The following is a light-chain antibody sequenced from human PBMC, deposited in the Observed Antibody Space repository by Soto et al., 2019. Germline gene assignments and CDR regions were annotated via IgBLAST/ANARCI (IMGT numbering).Light chain of an antibody. CDR2: SDD. V-gene: IGLV1-44*01. Sequence: QSVLTQPPSASGTPGQRVTISCSGSSSNIGTNTVNWYQQLPGTAPKLVIYSDDQRPSGVPDRFSGSKYGTSASLAISGLQSEDEADYYCAAWDDSLNGNWVFGGGTKPTVL. CDR3: AAWDDSLNGNWV. CDR1: SSNIGTNT. J-gene: IGLJ3*02.